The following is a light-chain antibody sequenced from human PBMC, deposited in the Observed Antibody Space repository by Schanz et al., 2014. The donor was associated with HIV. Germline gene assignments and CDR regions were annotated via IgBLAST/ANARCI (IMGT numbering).Light chain of an antibody. J-gene: IGLJ2*01. Sequence: QSVLTQPPSVSAAPGQKVTISCSGSTSNIANNFVSWYQQLPGTAPKLLIYDNGRRPSEIRDRFSGSKSGQSATLAIIGLQAGDEADYYCGAWDSGRRAVVFGGGTKVTVL. CDR3: GAWDSGRRAVV. V-gene: IGLV1-51*01. CDR1: TSNIANNF. CDR2: DNG.